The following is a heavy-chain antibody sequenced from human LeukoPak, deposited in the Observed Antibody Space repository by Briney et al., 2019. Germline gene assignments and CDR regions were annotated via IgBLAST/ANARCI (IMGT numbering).Heavy chain of an antibody. CDR3: ARDPAKLRDYYYYGMDV. CDR2: IWYDGSNK. V-gene: IGHV3-33*01. D-gene: IGHD4-17*01. Sequence: GGSLRLSCAASGFTFSSYGMHWVRQAPGKGLEWVAVIWYDGSNKYYADSVKGRLTISRDNSKNTLYLQMNSLRAEDTAVYYCARDPAKLRDYYYYGMDVWGQGTTVTVSS. J-gene: IGHJ6*02. CDR1: GFTFSSYG.